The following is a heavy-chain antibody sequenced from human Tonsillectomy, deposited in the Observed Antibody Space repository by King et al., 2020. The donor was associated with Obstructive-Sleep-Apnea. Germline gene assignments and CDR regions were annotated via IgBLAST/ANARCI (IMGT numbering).Heavy chain of an antibody. Sequence: QLVQSGAEVKKPGESLRISCEGSGYSFTNNWITWVRQMPGKGLEWMVTIDPGDSYTNYSPSFQGHVHISADTSTSTAHLQGSSLKASDTAIYYCARRFLGYCGTTSCSHFDYWGQGTLVTVSS. V-gene: IGHV5-10-1*01. CDR3: ARRFLGYCGTTSCSHFDY. J-gene: IGHJ4*02. D-gene: IGHD2-2*01. CDR2: IDPGDSYT. CDR1: GYSFTNNW.